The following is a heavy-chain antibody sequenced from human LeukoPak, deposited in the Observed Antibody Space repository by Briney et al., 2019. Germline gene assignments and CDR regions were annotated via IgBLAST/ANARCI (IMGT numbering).Heavy chain of an antibody. D-gene: IGHD6-13*01. V-gene: IGHV3-9*01. CDR1: GFTFDDYA. J-gene: IGHJ4*02. Sequence: GRSLRLSCAASGFTFDDYAMHWVRQAPGKGLEWVSGISWNSGSIGYADSVKGRFTISRDNAKNSLYLQMNSLGAEDTALYYCAKDKAGAFDYWGQGTLVTVSS. CDR3: AKDKAGAFDY. CDR2: ISWNSGSI.